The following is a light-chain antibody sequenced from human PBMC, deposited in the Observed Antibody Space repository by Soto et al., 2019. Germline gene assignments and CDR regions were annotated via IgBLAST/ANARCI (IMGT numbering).Light chain of an antibody. J-gene: IGKJ1*01. CDR1: QPVSSNF. Sequence: ELVLTQSPGTLSLSPGESAALSCRASQPVSSNFLAWYQQKPGQAPSLLIYGASSRATGIPDRFSGRGSGTDFTLTISRLEPEDFALYYCQQYGDSPFTCGQGTKGDI. CDR3: QQYGDSPFT. CDR2: GAS. V-gene: IGKV3-20*01.